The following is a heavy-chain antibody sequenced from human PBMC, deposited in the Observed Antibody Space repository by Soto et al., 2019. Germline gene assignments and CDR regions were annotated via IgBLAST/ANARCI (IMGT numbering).Heavy chain of an antibody. CDR3: ARDETGDSYYYYCCMDV. Sequence: QVQLVQSGAEVKKPGSSVKVSCKASGGTFNTYNINWVRQAPGQGLEWMGGILPIFGTTNYAQRFQGRVTITADVSTSTAYMELSSLRSEDTAVYYCARDETGDSYYYYCCMDVWGQGTTVTVTS. V-gene: IGHV1-69*01. J-gene: IGHJ6*02. CDR2: ILPIFGTT. D-gene: IGHD7-27*01. CDR1: GGTFNTYN.